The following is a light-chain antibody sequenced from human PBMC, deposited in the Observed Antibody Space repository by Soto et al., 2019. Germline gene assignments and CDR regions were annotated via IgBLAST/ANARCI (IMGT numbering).Light chain of an antibody. Sequence: EIVLTQSPGPLSLSPGERAILSCRASQSVSSSYLAWYQQKPGQAPRLLIYGASSRATGIPDRFSGSGSGTDFTLTISRLEPEDLAVYYCHQYGSSPTLTFGQGTKVEIK. CDR1: QSVSSSY. CDR2: GAS. V-gene: IGKV3-20*01. J-gene: IGKJ1*01. CDR3: HQYGSSPTLT.